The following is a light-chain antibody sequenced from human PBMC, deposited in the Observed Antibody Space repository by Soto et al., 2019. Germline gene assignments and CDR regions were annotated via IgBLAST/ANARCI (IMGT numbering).Light chain of an antibody. V-gene: IGKV1-39*01. Sequence: TGTSLASQSISSYLNWSQQKPGKAPKLLIYGASSLQSGVPSRFSGSGSGTDFTLTISSLQTEDFATYYCQQSYSPPRTVGQGTKVDIK. CDR2: GAS. CDR3: QQSYSPPRT. J-gene: IGKJ1*01. CDR1: QSISSY.